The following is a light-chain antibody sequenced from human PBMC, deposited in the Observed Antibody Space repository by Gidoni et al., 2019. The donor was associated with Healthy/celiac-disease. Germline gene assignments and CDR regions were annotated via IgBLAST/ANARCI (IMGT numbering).Light chain of an antibody. J-gene: IGKJ2*01. V-gene: IGKV3-15*01. CDR2: DAS. CDR1: QSVSSN. CDR3: QQYNAWPPYT. Sequence: EIVMTQSPATLSVSPGERATISCRASQSVSSNLAWYQQKPGQAPRLLIYDASTRATGIPARFSGSGSGTEFTLSISSLQSEDCAVYYCQQYNAWPPYTFGQGTKLGIK.